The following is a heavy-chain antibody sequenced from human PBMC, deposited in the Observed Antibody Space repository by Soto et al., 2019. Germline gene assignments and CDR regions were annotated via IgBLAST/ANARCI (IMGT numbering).Heavy chain of an antibody. CDR1: GFPFSDYY. D-gene: IGHD2-21*01. J-gene: IGHJ4*02. V-gene: IGHV3-11*06. CDR2: ISPKSTYR. CDR3: ARGGGGGLFEH. Sequence: GGSLRLSCATSGFPFSDYYMSWIRQAPGKGLEWLSHISPKSTYRNYADSVKGRITITRDNTKSSLFLQMNSRGVEDTAVYYGARGGGGGLFEHWGQGVLVTVSS.